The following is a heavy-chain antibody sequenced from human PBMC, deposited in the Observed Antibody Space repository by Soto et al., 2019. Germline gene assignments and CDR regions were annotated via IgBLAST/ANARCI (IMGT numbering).Heavy chain of an antibody. D-gene: IGHD3-22*01. V-gene: IGHV1-69*13. Sequence: GASVKVSCKASGGTFSSYAISWVRQAPGQGLEWMGGIIPIFGTANYAQKFQGRVTITADESTSTAYMELSSLRSEDTAVYYCAREKTYYYDSSGYPLDAFDIWGQGTMVTVSS. CDR1: GGTFSSYA. CDR2: IIPIFGTA. CDR3: AREKTYYYDSSGYPLDAFDI. J-gene: IGHJ3*02.